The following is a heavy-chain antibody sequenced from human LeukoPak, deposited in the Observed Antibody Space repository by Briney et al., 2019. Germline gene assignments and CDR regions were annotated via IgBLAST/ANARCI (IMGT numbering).Heavy chain of an antibody. D-gene: IGHD1-26*01. CDR2: IKQDETEK. CDR1: GFTFSSYW. J-gene: IGHJ4*02. Sequence: PGGSLRLSCAASGFTFSSYWLTWVRQAPGKGLEWVANIKQDETEKYYADSVKGRFTISRDNSKNTLYLQMNSLRAEDTAVYYCAREVGAFDYWGQGALVTVS. V-gene: IGHV3-7*01. CDR3: AREVGAFDY.